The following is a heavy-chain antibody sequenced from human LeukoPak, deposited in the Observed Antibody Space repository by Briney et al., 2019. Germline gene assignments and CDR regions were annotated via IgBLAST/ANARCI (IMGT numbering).Heavy chain of an antibody. D-gene: IGHD5-24*01. Sequence: PGGSLRLSCAASGFTFSSYSMNWVRQAPGKGLEWVSSISSSGNNKYYAESVKGRFTISRDNAKNSLYLQMNSLRVEDTAAYHCARDNNYGTGSDYWGQGTLVTVSS. J-gene: IGHJ4*02. CDR2: ISSSGNNK. CDR3: ARDNNYGTGSDY. CDR1: GFTFSSYS. V-gene: IGHV3-21*06.